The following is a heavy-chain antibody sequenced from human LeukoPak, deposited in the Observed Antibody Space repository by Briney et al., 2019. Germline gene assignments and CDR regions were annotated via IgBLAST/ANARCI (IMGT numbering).Heavy chain of an antibody. V-gene: IGHV1-18*01. D-gene: IGHD6-19*01. Sequence: ASVKVSCKASGYTFTSYGISWVRQAPGQGLEWMGWISAYNGNTNYAQKLQGRVTMTTDTSTSTAYMELRSLRSDDTAVYYCARRPKMIAVAGTYYYYYMDVWGKGTTVTVSS. CDR3: ARRPKMIAVAGTYYYYYMDV. CDR1: GYTFTSYG. CDR2: ISAYNGNT. J-gene: IGHJ6*03.